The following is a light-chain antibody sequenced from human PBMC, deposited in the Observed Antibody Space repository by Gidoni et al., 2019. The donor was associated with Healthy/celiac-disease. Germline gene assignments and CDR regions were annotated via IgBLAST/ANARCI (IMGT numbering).Light chain of an antibody. Sequence: DIQMTKSPSTLSASVGDRATITCRASQSISSWLAWYQQKPGTAPKLLIYTASSLESGVPSRFSGSGSGTEFTLTISSLQPDDFATYYCQQYNSYPFTFGPGTKVDIK. CDR1: QSISSW. CDR2: TAS. V-gene: IGKV1-5*01. J-gene: IGKJ3*01. CDR3: QQYNSYPFT.